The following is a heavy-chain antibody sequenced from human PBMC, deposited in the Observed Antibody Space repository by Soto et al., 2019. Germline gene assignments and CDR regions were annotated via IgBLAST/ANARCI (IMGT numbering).Heavy chain of an antibody. Sequence: SVKVSCKASGGTFSSYAISWVRQAPGQGLEWMGGIIPIFGTANYAQKFQGRVTITADKSTSTAYMELSSLRSEDTAVYYCARRAHKPDGPSYYYYGMDVWGQGTTVTVSS. CDR2: IIPIFGTA. CDR3: ARRAHKPDGPSYYYYGMDV. CDR1: GGTFSSYA. V-gene: IGHV1-69*06. D-gene: IGHD2-2*01. J-gene: IGHJ6*02.